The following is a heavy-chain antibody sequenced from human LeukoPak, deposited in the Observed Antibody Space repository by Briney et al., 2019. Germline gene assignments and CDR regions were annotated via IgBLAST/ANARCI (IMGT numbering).Heavy chain of an antibody. CDR2: INHSGST. CDR1: GGPFGGFY. Sequence: SETLSLTCAVYGGPFGGFYWSWIRQPPGKGLEWIGEINHSGSTNYNPSLKSRVTISADTSKNQFSLKLSSVTAADTAVYYCARGLDYYDSSAYPSRDWYFDLWGRGTLVTVSS. J-gene: IGHJ2*01. CDR3: ARGLDYYDSSAYPSRDWYFDL. D-gene: IGHD3-22*01. V-gene: IGHV4-34*01.